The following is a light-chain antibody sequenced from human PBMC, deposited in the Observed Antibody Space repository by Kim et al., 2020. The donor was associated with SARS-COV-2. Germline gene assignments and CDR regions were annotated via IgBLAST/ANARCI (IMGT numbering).Light chain of an antibody. Sequence: ASTGVRVTITCRASQGISSYLAWYQQKPGRAPKLLIYAASTLQSGVPSRFSGSGSGTDFTLTISCLQSEDFATYYCQQYYSYPPTFGGGTKVDIK. CDR1: QGISSY. J-gene: IGKJ4*01. V-gene: IGKV1-8*01. CDR3: QQYYSYPPT. CDR2: AAS.